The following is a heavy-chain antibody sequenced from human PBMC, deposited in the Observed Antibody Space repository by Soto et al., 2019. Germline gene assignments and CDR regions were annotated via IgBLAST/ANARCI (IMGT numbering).Heavy chain of an antibody. CDR1: GGSFRPYY. D-gene: IGHD4-4*01. V-gene: IGHV4-34*01. CDR2: IGYSGIT. Sequence: QVQLQQWGAGLLKPSETLSLTCAVYGGSFRPYYWSWIRQPPGKGLEWIGEIGYSGITNYNPSLKSRGTISVDTPKNLFSRKMTSVTAADTAIYYCARADSREFDYWGQGTLVTVSS. J-gene: IGHJ4*02. CDR3: ARADSREFDY.